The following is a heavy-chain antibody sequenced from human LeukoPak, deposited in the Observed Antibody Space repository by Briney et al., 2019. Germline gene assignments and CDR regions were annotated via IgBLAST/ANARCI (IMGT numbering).Heavy chain of an antibody. CDR1: GGSISSYY. V-gene: IGHV4-59*01. CDR3: ARVHSSGYYSLFDY. CDR2: IYYSGST. Sequence: SETLSLTCTVSGGSISSYYWSWIRQPPGKGLEWIGYIYYSGSTNYNPSLKSRVTISVDTSKNQFSLKLSSVTAADTAVYYCARVHSSGYYSLFDYWGQGTLVTVSS. D-gene: IGHD3-22*01. J-gene: IGHJ4*02.